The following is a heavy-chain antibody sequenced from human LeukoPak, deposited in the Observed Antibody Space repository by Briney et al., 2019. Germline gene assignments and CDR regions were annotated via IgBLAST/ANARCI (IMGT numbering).Heavy chain of an antibody. J-gene: IGHJ4*02. D-gene: IGHD5-12*01. Sequence: PGGSLRLSCAVSGLTSTDAWMSWVRQAPGKGLEWVARIKRKTDGGTRDYAAPVKGRFTISRDEGKNTLHLQMSSLKTEDTAVYFCSTGNYGVATALNYWGQGTLVTVSS. CDR1: GLTSTDAW. CDR3: STGNYGVATALNY. CDR2: IKRKTDGGTR. V-gene: IGHV3-15*01.